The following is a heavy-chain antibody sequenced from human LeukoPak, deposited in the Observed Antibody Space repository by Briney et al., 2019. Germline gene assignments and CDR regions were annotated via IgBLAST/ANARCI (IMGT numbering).Heavy chain of an antibody. CDR2: ISAYNGNT. CDR3: AREGEQWLRNYYYYGMDV. Sequence: GASVTVSCKASGGTFSSYAISWVRQAPGQGLEWMGRISAYNGNTNYAQKLQGRVTITTDTSTSTAYMELRSLRSDDTAVYYCAREGEQWLRNYYYYGMDVWGQGTTVTVSS. J-gene: IGHJ6*02. D-gene: IGHD6-19*01. CDR1: GGTFSSYA. V-gene: IGHV1-18*01.